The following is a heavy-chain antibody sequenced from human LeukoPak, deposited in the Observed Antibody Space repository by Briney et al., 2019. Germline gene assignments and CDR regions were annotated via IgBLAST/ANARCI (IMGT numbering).Heavy chain of an antibody. CDR3: ARAVGPFDY. V-gene: IGHV3-48*03. Sequence: GGSLRLSCEASGFIFSSYEMKWVRQAPGKGLEWVSHISSTGSAVYYADSVKGRFTISRDNAKNSLYLQMNSLRAEDTAVYYCARAVGPFDYWGQGTLVTVSS. CDR2: ISSTGSAV. J-gene: IGHJ4*02. CDR1: GFIFSSYE.